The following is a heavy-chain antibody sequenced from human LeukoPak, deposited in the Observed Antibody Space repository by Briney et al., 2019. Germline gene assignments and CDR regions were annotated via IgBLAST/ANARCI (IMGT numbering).Heavy chain of an antibody. Sequence: GGSLRLSCAASGFTSSNYAMHWVRQAPGKGLEWVAFISSDESDKYYADSVKGRFTISRDNSKNTLYVQLNSLRAEDTAIYYCAKLKDIELGWGIDIWGQGTTVTVS. CDR2: ISSDESDK. D-gene: IGHD2-8*01. CDR1: GFTSSNYA. V-gene: IGHV3-30-3*02. J-gene: IGHJ6*02. CDR3: AKLKDIELGWGIDI.